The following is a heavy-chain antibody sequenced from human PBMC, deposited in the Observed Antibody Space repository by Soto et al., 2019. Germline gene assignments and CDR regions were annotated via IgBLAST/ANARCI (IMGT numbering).Heavy chain of an antibody. D-gene: IGHD3-3*01. V-gene: IGHV4-30-4*01. CDR2: IYYSGST. Sequence: PSETLSLTXTVSGGSISSGDYYWSWIRQPPGKGLEWIGYIYYSGSTYYNPSLKSRVTISVDTSKNQFSLKLSSVTAADTAVYYCARNGDFWSGYLNWFDPWGQGTLVTVSS. CDR1: GGSISSGDYY. J-gene: IGHJ5*02. CDR3: ARNGDFWSGYLNWFDP.